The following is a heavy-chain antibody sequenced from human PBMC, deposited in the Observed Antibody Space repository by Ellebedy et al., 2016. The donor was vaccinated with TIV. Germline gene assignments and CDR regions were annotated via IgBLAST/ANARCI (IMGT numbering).Heavy chain of an antibody. CDR2: INPNSGGT. J-gene: IGHJ4*02. Sequence: ASVKVSXXASGYTFTDYYVHWVRQAPRQGLEWMGWINPNSGGTSYSQRFQGRVTMSRDTSITTVYMDLSRLRSDDTAVYYCARGVRIVVEPADYWGQGTLVTVSS. CDR1: GYTFTDYY. CDR3: ARGVRIVVEPADY. V-gene: IGHV1-2*02. D-gene: IGHD2-2*01.